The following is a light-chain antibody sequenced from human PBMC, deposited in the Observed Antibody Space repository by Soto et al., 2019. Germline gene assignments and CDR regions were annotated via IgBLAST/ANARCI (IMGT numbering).Light chain of an antibody. Sequence: EIVLTQSPGTLSLSPGERTTLSCRASQSVSSSYLAWYQQKPGQAPRLLIYGASSRATDIPDRFSGSGSGTDFTLTISRLEPEDFATYYCQHFGNSPPAWTFGQGTKVEIK. CDR3: QHFGNSPPAWT. J-gene: IGKJ1*01. CDR1: QSVSSSY. CDR2: GAS. V-gene: IGKV3-20*01.